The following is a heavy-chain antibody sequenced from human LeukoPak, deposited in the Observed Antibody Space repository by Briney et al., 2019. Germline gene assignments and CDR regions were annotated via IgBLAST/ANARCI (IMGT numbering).Heavy chain of an antibody. CDR2: IYWDDDK. CDR3: VHGRILGVRGVISPPDY. D-gene: IGHD3-10*01. Sequence: SGPTLVKLKQTLTLTCTFSGFSLSTSGVGVGWIRQPPGKALEWLALIYWDDDKRYSSSLKSRLTITKDTSKNQVVLTVTNMDPVDTATYYCVHGRILGVRGVISPPDYWGQGTLVTVSS. V-gene: IGHV2-5*02. J-gene: IGHJ4*02. CDR1: GFSLSTSGVG.